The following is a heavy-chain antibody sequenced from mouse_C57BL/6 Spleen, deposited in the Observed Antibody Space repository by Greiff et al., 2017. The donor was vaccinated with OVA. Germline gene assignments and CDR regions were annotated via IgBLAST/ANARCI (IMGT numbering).Heavy chain of an antibody. CDR3: ASSPIYYGYDGFAY. J-gene: IGHJ3*01. V-gene: IGHV7-3*01. Sequence: EVMLVESGGGLVQPGGSLSLSCAASGFTFTDYYMSWVRQPPGKALEWLGFIRNKANGYTTEYSASVKGRFTISRDNSQSILYLQMNALRAEDSATYYCASSPIYYGYDGFAYWGQGTLVTVSA. CDR1: GFTFTDYY. D-gene: IGHD2-2*01. CDR2: IRNKANGYTT.